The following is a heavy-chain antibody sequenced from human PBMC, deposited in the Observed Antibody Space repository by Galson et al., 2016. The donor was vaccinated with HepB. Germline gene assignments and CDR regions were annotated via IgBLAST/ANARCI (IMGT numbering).Heavy chain of an antibody. CDR3: AREMGRAAAGHNWFDP. J-gene: IGHJ5*02. Sequence: SETLSLTCSVSGGSVTRDICYWSWIRWSPGKGLEWIGYIYYTGSTNYNPSFSSRVTISVDTSKNQFSLRLTSVTAADTAVYYCAREMGRAAAGHNWFDPWGQGTLVTVSS. CDR2: IYYTGST. D-gene: IGHD6-13*01. V-gene: IGHV4-61*01. CDR1: GGSVTRDICY.